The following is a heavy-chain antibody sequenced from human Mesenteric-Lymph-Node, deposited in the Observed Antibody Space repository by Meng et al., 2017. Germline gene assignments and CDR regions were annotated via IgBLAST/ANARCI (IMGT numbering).Heavy chain of an antibody. CDR2: IYSGGST. V-gene: IGHV3-66*01. CDR3: ARDAALVDTAKE. D-gene: IGHD5-18*01. J-gene: IGHJ4*02. Sequence: GESLKISCAASGFTFSSYEMNWVRQAPGKGLEWVSVIYSGGSTYYADSVKGRFTISRDNAKNSLYLQMNSLRAEDTAVYYCARDAALVDTAKEWGQGTLVTVSS. CDR1: GFTFSSYE.